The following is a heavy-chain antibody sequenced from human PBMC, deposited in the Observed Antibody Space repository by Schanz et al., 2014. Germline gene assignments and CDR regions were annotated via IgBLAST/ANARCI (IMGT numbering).Heavy chain of an antibody. Sequence: EVQLVESGGGLVQPGGSLRLSCAASGFSVGNKYMNWVRQAPGKGLEWVPFIYIGGNTYYADSVKGRFTISRDNSKNTVYIQMNSLRAEDTAVYYCARGGPAYYCDDWGQGTLVAVSS. CDR3: ARGGPAYYCDD. J-gene: IGHJ4*02. V-gene: IGHV3-66*01. CDR1: GFSVGNKY. CDR2: IYIGGNT.